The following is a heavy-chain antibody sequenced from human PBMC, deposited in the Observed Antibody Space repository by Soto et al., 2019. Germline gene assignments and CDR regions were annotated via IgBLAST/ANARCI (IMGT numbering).Heavy chain of an antibody. CDR3: ARRSIFTWSDAFDI. J-gene: IGHJ3*02. CDR1: GYTFTSYY. V-gene: IGHV1-46*01. CDR2: INPSGGIT. Sequence: ASVKVSCKAAGYTFTSYYMHWVRQAPGQGLEWMGFINPSGGITTYAQKFQARVTMTSDTSASTVYMELRTLKSEDTAVYYCARRSIFTWSDAFDIWGQGTMVTVSS. D-gene: IGHD3-3*01.